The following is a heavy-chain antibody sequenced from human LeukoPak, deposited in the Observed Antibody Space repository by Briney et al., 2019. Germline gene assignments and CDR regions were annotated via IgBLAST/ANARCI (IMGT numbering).Heavy chain of an antibody. CDR1: GGTFSSYA. D-gene: IGHD1-26*01. V-gene: IGHV1-2*06. CDR3: ARDPVQSTLLDY. CDR2: INPNSGGT. J-gene: IGHJ4*02. Sequence: ASVKVSCKASGGTFSSYAITWVRQAPGQGLGWMGRINPNSGGTNCAQKFQGRVTMTRDTSISTAYMELSRLRSDDTAVYYCARDPVQSTLLDYWGQGTLVTVSS.